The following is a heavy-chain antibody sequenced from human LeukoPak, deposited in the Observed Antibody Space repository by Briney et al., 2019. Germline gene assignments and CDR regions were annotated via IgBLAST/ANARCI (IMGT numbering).Heavy chain of an antibody. J-gene: IGHJ4*02. Sequence: ASVKVSCKVSGYTLTELSMHWVRQAPGKGLEWMGGFDPEDGETIYAQKFQGRVTMTEDTSTDTACMELSSLRSEDTAVYYCATVTDYYGSGSFDYWGQGTLVTVSS. CDR1: GYTLTELS. CDR2: FDPEDGET. D-gene: IGHD3-10*01. CDR3: ATVTDYYGSGSFDY. V-gene: IGHV1-24*01.